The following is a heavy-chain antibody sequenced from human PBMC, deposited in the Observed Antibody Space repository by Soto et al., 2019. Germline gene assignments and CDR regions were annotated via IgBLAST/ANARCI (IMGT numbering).Heavy chain of an antibody. J-gene: IGHJ6*02. CDR1: GFTFTSSA. V-gene: IGHV1-58*01. D-gene: IGHD5-18*01. CDR2: IVVGSGNT. Sequence: SVKVSCKASGFTFTSSAVHWVRQARGQRLEWIGWIVVGSGNTNYAQKFQERVTITRDMSTSTAYMELSSLRSEDTAVYYCAADLRHTAMVRGYYYYGMDVWGQGTTVTVSS. CDR3: AADLRHTAMVRGYYYYGMDV.